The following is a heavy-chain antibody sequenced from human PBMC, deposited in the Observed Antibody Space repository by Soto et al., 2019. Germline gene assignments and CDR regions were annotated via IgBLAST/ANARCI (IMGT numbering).Heavy chain of an antibody. Sequence: SETLSLTCTVSGGSISSYYWSWIRQPPGKGLEWIGYIYYSGSTNYNPSLKSRVTISVDTSKNQFSLKLSSVTAADTAVYYCARVYGDYEGDVDYWGQGTLVTVSS. D-gene: IGHD4-17*01. CDR1: GGSISSYY. V-gene: IGHV4-59*01. CDR3: ARVYGDYEGDVDY. J-gene: IGHJ4*02. CDR2: IYYSGST.